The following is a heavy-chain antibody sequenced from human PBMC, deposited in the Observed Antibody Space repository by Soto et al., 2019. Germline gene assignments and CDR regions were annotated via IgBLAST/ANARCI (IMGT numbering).Heavy chain of an antibody. Sequence: QVQLQESGPGLVKASETLSLTCTVSGGSMTSDFWRWIRQSPGKGLEWIGHIYFSGSPNYNPSLESRVTISVDTSRNQFSLKLTSMTAADAAVYYCARGLRLSSGTYPHYYYGLDVWGHGTTVTVS. D-gene: IGHD3-10*01. CDR2: IYFSGSP. CDR3: ARGLRLSSGTYPHYYYGLDV. V-gene: IGHV4-59*01. J-gene: IGHJ6*02. CDR1: GGSMTSDF.